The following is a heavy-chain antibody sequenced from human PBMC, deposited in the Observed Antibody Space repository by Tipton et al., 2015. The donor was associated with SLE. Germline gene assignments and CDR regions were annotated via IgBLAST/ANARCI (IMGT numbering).Heavy chain of an antibody. CDR3: ARDRVGGGGHFDY. Sequence: TLSLTCAVSGFSISSGSYWAWIRQPPGKGLEWIGTIYHTGTTYYKPSLNSRVTISVDTSKNQFSLKLSSVTAADTAVYYCARDRVGGGGHFDYWGQGTLVTVSS. J-gene: IGHJ4*02. CDR1: GFSISSGSY. V-gene: IGHV4-38-2*02. D-gene: IGHD2-15*01. CDR2: IYHTGTT.